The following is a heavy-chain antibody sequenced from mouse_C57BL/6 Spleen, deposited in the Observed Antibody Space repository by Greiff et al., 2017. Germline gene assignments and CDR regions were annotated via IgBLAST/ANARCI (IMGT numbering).Heavy chain of an antibody. V-gene: IGHV5-9-1*02. CDR1: GFTFSSYA. J-gene: IGHJ4*01. D-gene: IGHD1-1*01. CDR3: TRDLGYGSRYAMDY. CDR2: ISSGGDYI. Sequence: EVTLVESGEGLVKPGGSLKLSCAASGFTFSSYAMSWVRQTPEKRLEWVAYISSGGDYIYYADTVKGRFTISRDNARNTLYLQMSSLKSEDTAMYYCTRDLGYGSRYAMDYWGQGTSVTVSS.